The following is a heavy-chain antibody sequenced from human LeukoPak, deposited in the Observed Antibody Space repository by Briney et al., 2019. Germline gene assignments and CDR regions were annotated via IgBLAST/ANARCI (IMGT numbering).Heavy chain of an antibody. V-gene: IGHV1-46*01. CDR1: GYTFTSYY. CDR3: ARPDCSSTSCYYFQH. CDR2: INPSGGST. J-gene: IGHJ1*01. Sequence: GASVKVSCKASGYTFTSYYMHWVRQAPGQGLEWMGIINPSGGSTSYAQKFQGRVTMTRDTSTSTVYMELSSLRSEDTAVYYCARPDCSSTSCYYFQHWGQGTLVTVSS. D-gene: IGHD2-2*01.